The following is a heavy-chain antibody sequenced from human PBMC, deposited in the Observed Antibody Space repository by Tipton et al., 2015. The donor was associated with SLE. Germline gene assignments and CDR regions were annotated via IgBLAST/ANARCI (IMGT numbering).Heavy chain of an antibody. CDR2: ISAYTGDT. J-gene: IGHJ6*04. CDR1: GYIFTNYG. V-gene: IGHV1-18*01. Sequence: QSGAEVKKPGASVKVSCKASGYIFTNYGISWVRQAPGQGLEWMGWISAYTGDTNYALKLQGRVTMTTDTSTTTAYMELRNLRSDDTAVYSCARDSFYLPFEMDVWGKGTTVTVSS. D-gene: IGHD3-9*01. CDR3: ARDSFYLPFEMDV.